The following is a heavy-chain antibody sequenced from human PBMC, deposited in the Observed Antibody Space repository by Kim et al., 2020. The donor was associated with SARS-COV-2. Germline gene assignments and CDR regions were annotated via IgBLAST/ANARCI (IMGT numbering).Heavy chain of an antibody. Sequence: ASVKVSCQSSEYTLTNYYIHWVRQAPGQGLEWVGIINPNLGSTTYAQSFQGRVTMTRDTSSATFYMELSSLRSEGTAVYHCVRGVRDSIGWYHFDYWGQG. V-gene: IGHV1-46*01. D-gene: IGHD6-19*01. CDR2: INPNLGST. CDR1: EYTLTNYY. J-gene: IGHJ4*02. CDR3: VRGVRDSIGWYHFDY.